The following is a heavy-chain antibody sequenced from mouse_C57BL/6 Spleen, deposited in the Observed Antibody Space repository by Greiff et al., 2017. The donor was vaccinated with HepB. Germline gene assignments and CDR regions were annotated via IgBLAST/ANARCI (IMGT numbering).Heavy chain of an antibody. CDR1: GYSFTDYN. D-gene: IGHD2-4*01. Sequence: LQQSGPELVKPGASVKISCKASGYSFTDYNMNWVKQSNGKSLEWIGVINPNYGTTSYNQKFKGKATLTLDQSSITAYMQLNSLTSEESAVYYCARGHSDYDGRLYYAMDYWGQGTSVTVSS. V-gene: IGHV1-39*01. CDR3: ARGHSDYDGRLYYAMDY. CDR2: INPNYGTT. J-gene: IGHJ4*01.